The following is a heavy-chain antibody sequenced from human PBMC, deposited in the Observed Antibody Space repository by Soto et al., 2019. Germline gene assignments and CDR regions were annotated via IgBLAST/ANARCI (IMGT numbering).Heavy chain of an antibody. J-gene: IGHJ5*02. D-gene: IGHD6-13*01. V-gene: IGHV1-69*06. CDR3: ARSSSWGIAAVDP. CDR2: IIPIFGTA. Sequence: AASVKVSCKASGGTFSSYAISWVRQAPGQGLEWMGGIIPIFGTANYAQKFQGRVTITADKSTSTAYMELSSLRSEDTAVYYCARSSSWGIAAVDPWGQGTLVTVSS. CDR1: GGTFSSYA.